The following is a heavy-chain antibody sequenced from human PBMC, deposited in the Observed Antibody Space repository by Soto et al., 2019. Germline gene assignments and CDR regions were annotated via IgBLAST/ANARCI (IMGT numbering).Heavy chain of an antibody. CDR2: IDPGGRYT. Sequence: VQLVQSGAEVTKPGASVKVSCKASGYTFINYYMHWVRQAPGQGLELMGIIDPGGRYTNFAKKFQGRVTMTRDTSKRTVYMEMSSLRSEDTAVYYCARISDSRSQEEEYWGQGTLVTVSS. D-gene: IGHD3-22*01. J-gene: IGHJ4*02. V-gene: IGHV1-46*01. CDR1: GYTFINYY. CDR3: ARISDSRSQEEEY.